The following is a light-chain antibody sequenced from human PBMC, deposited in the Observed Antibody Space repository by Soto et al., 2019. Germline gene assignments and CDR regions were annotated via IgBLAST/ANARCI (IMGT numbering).Light chain of an antibody. CDR3: QQSYSTPFI. Sequence: DIQMTQSPSSLSASVGVRVTITCRASQSITSYLHWYQEKPGKAPKLLIFAASSLQSGVPSRFSGSGSGTEFTLTIISLQPEDFATYYCQQSYSTPFIFGPGTKVDIK. V-gene: IGKV1-39*01. CDR1: QSITSY. J-gene: IGKJ3*01. CDR2: AAS.